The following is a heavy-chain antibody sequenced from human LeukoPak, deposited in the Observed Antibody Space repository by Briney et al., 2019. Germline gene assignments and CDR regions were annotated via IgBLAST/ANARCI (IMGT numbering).Heavy chain of an antibody. CDR1: GFTVSSNY. J-gene: IGHJ6*02. CDR2: IYSGGST. V-gene: IGHV3-66*01. Sequence: GGSLRLSCAASGFTVSSNYMSWVRQAPGKGLEWVSVIYSGGSTYYADSVKGRFTIFRDNSKNTLYLQMNSLRAEDTAVYYCARDGRGYCSGGSCYSYYGMDVWGQGTTVTISS. CDR3: ARDGRGYCSGGSCYSYYGMDV. D-gene: IGHD2-15*01.